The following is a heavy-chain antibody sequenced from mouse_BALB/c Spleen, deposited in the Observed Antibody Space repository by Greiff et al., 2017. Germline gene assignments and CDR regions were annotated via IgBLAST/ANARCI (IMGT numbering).Heavy chain of an antibody. CDR1: GDPITSGY. Sequence: VQLKESGPSLVKPSQSLSFSCSDTGDPITSGYWNWIRKFPGNKLEYMGYISYSGSTYYNPSLKSRISITRDTSKNQYYLQLTSVTTKDTATYYCAKSLGSDYWGQGTTLTVSS. J-gene: IGHJ2*01. V-gene: IGHV3-8*02. D-gene: IGHD4-1*01. CDR2: ISYSGST. CDR3: AKSLGSDY.